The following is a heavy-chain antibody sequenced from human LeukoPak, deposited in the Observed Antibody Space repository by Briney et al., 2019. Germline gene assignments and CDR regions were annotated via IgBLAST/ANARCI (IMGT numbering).Heavy chain of an antibody. J-gene: IGHJ4*02. CDR2: IHYSGST. CDR3: ARGYDNFAY. CDR1: GGSISSSSYY. D-gene: IGHD3-9*01. Sequence: SETLSLTCTVSGGSISSSSYYWGWIRQPPGKGLEWIGTIHYSGSTYYSPSLKSRVTISVDTSQNQFSLKLSSVTAADTAVYYCARGYDNFAYWGQGTLVTVSS. V-gene: IGHV4-39*07.